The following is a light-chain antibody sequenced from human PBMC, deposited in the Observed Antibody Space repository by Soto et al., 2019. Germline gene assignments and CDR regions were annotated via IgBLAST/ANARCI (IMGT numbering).Light chain of an antibody. Sequence: EIVLTQSPGTLSLSPGERATLSCRASQSVSSSYLAWYQQKPGQAPRFLIYGTSSRATGIPDRFSGSGSGTDFSLTISRLEPEDFAVYYCQQYNNWPPKITFGQGTRLEIK. CDR1: QSVSSSY. J-gene: IGKJ5*01. V-gene: IGKV3-20*01. CDR3: QQYNNWPPKIT. CDR2: GTS.